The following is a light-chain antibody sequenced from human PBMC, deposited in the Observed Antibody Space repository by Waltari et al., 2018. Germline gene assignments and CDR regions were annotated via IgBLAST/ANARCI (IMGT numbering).Light chain of an antibody. CDR3: ASWHDSLSGPV. Sequence: QSLLTQPPSASGNPGQRVTISCSASSPDIGGNFVNWYQQLPGTAPRLLIYKNNQRPSGVPDQFSASKSGTSASLAISGLRSEDEADYYCASWHDSLSGPVFGTGTRVTVL. CDR2: KNN. J-gene: IGLJ1*01. V-gene: IGLV1-47*01. CDR1: SPDIGGNF.